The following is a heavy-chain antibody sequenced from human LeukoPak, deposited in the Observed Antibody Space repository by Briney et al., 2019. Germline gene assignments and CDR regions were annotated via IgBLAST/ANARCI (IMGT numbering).Heavy chain of an antibody. D-gene: IGHD3-10*01. V-gene: IGHV1-2*02. CDR2: INPNSGGT. Sequence: ASVKVSCKASGYTFTGYYMHWVRQAPGQGLEWMGWINPNSGGTNYAQKFQGRVTMTRDTSISTAYMELSRLRPDDTAVYYCAKHQESMIRGVLYHMDGWGEGTTVTVPS. CDR1: GYTFTGYY. CDR3: AKHQESMIRGVLYHMDG. J-gene: IGHJ6*03.